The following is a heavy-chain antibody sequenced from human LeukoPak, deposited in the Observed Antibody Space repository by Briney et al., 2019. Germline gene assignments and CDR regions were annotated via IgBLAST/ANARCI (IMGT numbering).Heavy chain of an antibody. Sequence: SETLSLTCTVSGGSISSYYWSWIRQPPGKGLEWIGYIYYSGSTNYNPSLKSRVTISVDTSKNQFSLKLSSVTAADTAVYYCARLGGDYYYAMDVWGQGTTLTVSS. V-gene: IGHV4-59*01. D-gene: IGHD2-21*01. CDR3: ARLGGDYYYAMDV. CDR2: IYYSGST. CDR1: GGSISSYY. J-gene: IGHJ6*02.